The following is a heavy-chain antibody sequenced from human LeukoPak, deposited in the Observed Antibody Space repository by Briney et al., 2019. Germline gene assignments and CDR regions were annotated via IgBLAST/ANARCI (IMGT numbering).Heavy chain of an antibody. CDR2: IGYDGTNE. Sequence: GGSLRLSWAASGFTFSSYGMDWVRQAPGKGLEWVALIGYDGTNEYYADSVKGRFTISRDNSKNTLYLQMKSLRAEDTAVYYCARDFYCSRTSCYAPSFDYWGQGTLVTASS. CDR1: GFTFSSYG. J-gene: IGHJ4*02. V-gene: IGHV3-33*01. CDR3: ARDFYCSRTSCYAPSFDY. D-gene: IGHD2-2*01.